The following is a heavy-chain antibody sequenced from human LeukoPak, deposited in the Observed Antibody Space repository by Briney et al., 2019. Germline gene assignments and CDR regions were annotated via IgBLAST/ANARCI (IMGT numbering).Heavy chain of an antibody. Sequence: GESLKISCKGSGYSFTNYWIGWVRQMPGKGLEWMGIFYPLDSDTRYSPSFQGQVTISADKSISTAYLQWSSLKASDTAMYYCARLAYCSNDVCYSNYYYSMDVWGKGTTVTVSS. CDR1: GYSFTNYW. V-gene: IGHV5-51*01. CDR3: ARLAYCSNDVCYSNYYYSMDV. D-gene: IGHD2-8*01. J-gene: IGHJ6*03. CDR2: FYPLDSDT.